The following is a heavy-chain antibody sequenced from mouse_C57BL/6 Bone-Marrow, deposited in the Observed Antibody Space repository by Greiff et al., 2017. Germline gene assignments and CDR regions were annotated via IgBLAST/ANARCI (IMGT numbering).Heavy chain of an antibody. V-gene: IGHV1-69*01. CDR2: IDPSASYT. CDR1: GYTFTSYW. Sequence: QVQLQQSGAELVMPGASVKLSCKASGYTFTSYWMHWVKQRPGQGLEWIGEIDPSASYTNYNQKFKGKSTLTVDKSSSTAYMQLSSLTSEDSAVYYCARSIYYGSSLDYWGQGTTLTVSS. D-gene: IGHD1-1*01. CDR3: ARSIYYGSSLDY. J-gene: IGHJ2*01.